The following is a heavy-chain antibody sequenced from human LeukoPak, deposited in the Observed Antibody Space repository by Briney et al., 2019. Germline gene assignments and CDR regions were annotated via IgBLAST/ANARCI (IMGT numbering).Heavy chain of an antibody. J-gene: IGHJ5*02. CDR1: GGSFSKYY. D-gene: IGHD6-19*01. Sequence: PSETLSLTCGVSGGSFSKYYWSWIRQPPGKGLEWIGSIYYSGSTYYNPSLKSRVTISVDTSKNQFSLKLSSVTAADTAVYYCARGIAVAGVGVDPWGQGTLVTVSS. CDR3: ARGIAVAGVGVDP. V-gene: IGHV4-39*07. CDR2: IYYSGST.